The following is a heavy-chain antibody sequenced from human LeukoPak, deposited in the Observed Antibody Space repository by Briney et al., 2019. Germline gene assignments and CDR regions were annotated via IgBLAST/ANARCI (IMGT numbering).Heavy chain of an antibody. CDR3: ARRISSWNVYIDK. CDR1: GGSLRGYY. J-gene: IGHJ4*02. CDR2: IYSSRTT. Sequence: SETLSLTCTVSGGSLRGYYWSWIRQTPGKGLEWIGYIYSSRTTNYQRSLQSRVIISLDSPKNQFSLSVTSVTAADTAMYFCARRISSWNVYIDKWGQGIQVTVSS. V-gene: IGHV4-4*09. D-gene: IGHD1-1*01.